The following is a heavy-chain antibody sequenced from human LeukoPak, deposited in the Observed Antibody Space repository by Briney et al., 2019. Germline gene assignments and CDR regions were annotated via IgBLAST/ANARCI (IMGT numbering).Heavy chain of an antibody. CDR2: IKTDGST. D-gene: IGHD1-14*01. V-gene: IGHV3-74*01. J-gene: IGHJ4*02. CDR1: VYTFSSAW. Sequence: GGSPRLSCAASVYTFSSAWMQWVRQAPWKGLMWVSRIKTDGSTDYADSVKGRFTISRDNAKNTLYLQMNSLRADDTAVYYCARDWYHSFDYWGQGILVTVSS. CDR3: ARDWYHSFDY.